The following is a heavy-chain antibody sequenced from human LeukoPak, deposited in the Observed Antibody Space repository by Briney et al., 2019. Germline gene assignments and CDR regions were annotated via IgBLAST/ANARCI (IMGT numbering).Heavy chain of an antibody. CDR2: IYYSGTT. D-gene: IGHD6-13*01. CDR3: ARGVYIAAAQYGY. V-gene: IGHV4-59*01. J-gene: IGHJ4*02. CDR1: GGSISSYY. Sequence: PSETLSLTCTVSGGSISSYYWSWIRQPXXXXXXXIGYIYYSGTTNYNPSLKSRVTISVDTSKNQFSLKLSSVTAADTAVYYCARGVYIAAAQYGYWGQGTLVTVSS.